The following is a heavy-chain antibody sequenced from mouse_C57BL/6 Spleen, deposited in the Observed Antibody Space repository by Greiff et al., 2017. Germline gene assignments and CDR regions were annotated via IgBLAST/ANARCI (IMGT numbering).Heavy chain of an antibody. V-gene: IGHV1-47*01. CDR3: ARGRAAQDPFAY. D-gene: IGHD3-2*02. J-gene: IGHJ3*01. Sequence: QVHVKQSGAELVKPGASVKMSCKASGYTFTTYPIEWMKQNHGKSLEWIGNFHPYNDDTMYNEKFKGKATLTVETSSSSVYLELSRCTSDDSAEYCCARGRAAQDPFAYWGQGTLVTVSA. CDR1: GYTFTTYP. CDR2: FHPYNDDT.